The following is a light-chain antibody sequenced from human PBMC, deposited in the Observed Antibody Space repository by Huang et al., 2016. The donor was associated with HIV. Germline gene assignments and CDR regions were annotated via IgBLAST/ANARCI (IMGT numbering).Light chain of an antibody. CDR2: WAA. Sequence: DIVMTQSPDSLTVSLGERATINCRSSQSLFFSSNKRSYLAWYQKKPGQPPKLVISWAAARESGVPDRLSGSGSETHFTLTINSLQAEDVAVYYCQQYYHNPLTFGGGTKVEI. J-gene: IGKJ4*01. V-gene: IGKV4-1*01. CDR3: QQYYHNPLT. CDR1: QSLFFSSNKRSY.